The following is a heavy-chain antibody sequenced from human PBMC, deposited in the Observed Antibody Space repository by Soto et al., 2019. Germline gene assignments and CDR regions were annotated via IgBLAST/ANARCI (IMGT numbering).Heavy chain of an antibody. Sequence: ASVKVSCRASGYTFTSYDIYWVRQATGQGLEWMGWMNPNTGNSGYAQKFQGRVTVTSDTSINTVYMELSSLRSEDTAVYYCARRAETNGWNGFGADKYYFDFWGQGTLVTVSS. V-gene: IGHV1-8*01. D-gene: IGHD1-1*01. CDR3: ARRAETNGWNGFGADKYYFDF. CDR1: GYTFTSYD. CDR2: MNPNTGNS. J-gene: IGHJ4*02.